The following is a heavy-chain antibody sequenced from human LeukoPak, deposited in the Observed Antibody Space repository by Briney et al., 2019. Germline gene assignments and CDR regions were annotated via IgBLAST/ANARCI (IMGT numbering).Heavy chain of an antibody. CDR1: GFTFSSHG. CDR3: AKDDAWLQFGE. CDR2: ISPRGDIT. J-gene: IGHJ4*02. V-gene: IGHV3-23*01. Sequence: GGTLRLSCAASGFTFSSHGMNWVRQAPGKGLEWVSGISPRGDITYYADSVKGRFTVSRDNFKNTLYLEVISLTAEDTAVYYCAKDDAWLQFGEWSQGTLVTVSS. D-gene: IGHD3-10*01.